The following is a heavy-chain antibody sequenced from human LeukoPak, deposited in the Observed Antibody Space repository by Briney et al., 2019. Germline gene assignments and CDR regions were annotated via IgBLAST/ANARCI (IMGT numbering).Heavy chain of an antibody. CDR2: INPKSGDT. J-gene: IGHJ5*01. Sequence: ASVKVSCKASGYTFSDYYMYWPRQAPGEGLEWMGRINPKSGDTNYAQNFQGRVTMTRDTSTNTAYMELSRLRSDDTAVYFCARGYCSGGSCYLVENWFDFWGQGTLVTVSS. V-gene: IGHV1-2*06. CDR1: GYTFSDYY. CDR3: ARGYCSGGSCYLVENWFDF. D-gene: IGHD2-15*01.